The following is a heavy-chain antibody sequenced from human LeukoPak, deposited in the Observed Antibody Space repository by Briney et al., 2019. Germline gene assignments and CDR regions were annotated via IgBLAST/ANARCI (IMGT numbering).Heavy chain of an antibody. CDR2: INHSGST. CDR1: GGSFSGYY. CDR3: ARALDHYVWGSYRSNWFDP. V-gene: IGHV4-34*01. J-gene: IGHJ5*02. Sequence: SETLSLTCAVYGGSFSGYYWSWIRQPPGKGLEWIGEINHSGSTNYNPSLKSRVTISVDTSKNQFSLKLSSVTAADTAVYYCARALDHYVWGSYRSNWFDPWGQGTLVTVSS. D-gene: IGHD3-16*02.